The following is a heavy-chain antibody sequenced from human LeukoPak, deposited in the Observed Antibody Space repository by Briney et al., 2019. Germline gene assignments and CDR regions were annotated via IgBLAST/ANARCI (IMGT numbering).Heavy chain of an antibody. Sequence: ASVTVSCKASGYTFTSYGISWVRQAPGQGLEWMGWISAYNGNTNYAQKLQGRVTMTTDTSTSTAYMELRSLRSDDTAVYYCARDDGGYCSSTSCSGFDPWGQGTLVTVSS. V-gene: IGHV1-18*01. CDR2: ISAYNGNT. CDR1: GYTFTSYG. J-gene: IGHJ5*02. D-gene: IGHD2-2*01. CDR3: ARDDGGYCSSTSCSGFDP.